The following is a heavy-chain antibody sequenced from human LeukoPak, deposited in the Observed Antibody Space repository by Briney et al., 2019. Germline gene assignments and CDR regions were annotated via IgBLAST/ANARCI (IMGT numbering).Heavy chain of an antibody. J-gene: IGHJ4*02. CDR2: ISSSSSYI. CDR3: ASLPTGYCSSTSCYTSDY. D-gene: IGHD2-2*02. CDR1: GFTFSSYS. Sequence: PGGSLRLSCAASGFTFSSYSMNWVRQAPGKGLEWVSSISSSSSYIYYADSVKGRFTISRDNAKNSLYLQMNSLRAEDTAVYYCASLPTGYCSSTSCYTSDYWGQGTLVTVSS. V-gene: IGHV3-21*01.